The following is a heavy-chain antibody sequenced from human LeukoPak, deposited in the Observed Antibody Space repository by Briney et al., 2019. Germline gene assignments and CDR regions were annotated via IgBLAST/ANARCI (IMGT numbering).Heavy chain of an antibody. J-gene: IGHJ6*02. CDR2: MNPNSGGT. D-gene: IGHD6-13*01. CDR1: GYTFTGYY. CDR3: ARAPPYSSSWDYYYYYGMDV. V-gene: IGHV1-2*02. Sequence: ASVKVSCKASGYTFTGYYMHWVRQAPGQGLEWMGWMNPNSGGTNYAQKFQGRVTMTRNTSISTAYMELSSLRSEDTAVYYCARAPPYSSSWDYYYYYGMDVWGQGTTVTVSS.